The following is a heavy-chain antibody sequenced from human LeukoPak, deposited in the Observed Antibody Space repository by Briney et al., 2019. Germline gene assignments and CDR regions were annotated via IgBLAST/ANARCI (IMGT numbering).Heavy chain of an antibody. CDR1: GFTFNNYA. D-gene: IGHD3-10*01. J-gene: IGHJ6*04. Sequence: GGSLRLSCAASGFTFNNYAMNWVRQAPGKGVEWVSSITSSGDTTHYADSVRGRFTISRDNSRNTLSLKMTSLRAEDTAVYYCAKGVLSGMRYYYGMDVWGKGTTVTVSS. CDR3: AKGVLSGMRYYYGMDV. CDR2: ITSSGDTT. V-gene: IGHV3-23*01.